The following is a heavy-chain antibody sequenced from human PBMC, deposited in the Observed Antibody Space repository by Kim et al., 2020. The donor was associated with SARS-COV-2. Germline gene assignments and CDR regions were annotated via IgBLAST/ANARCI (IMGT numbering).Heavy chain of an antibody. Sequence: SETLSLTCIVSGDSIKSHYWSWIRQSPRRGLEWIGYVYSSGNTKYNPSFNSRLTISIDMSKNQFSLKLTSVTTADAAIYYCARGTYGTGYYVNGMDLWG. CDR3: ARGTYGTGYYVNGMDL. J-gene: IGHJ6*02. D-gene: IGHD1-26*01. V-gene: IGHV4-59*11. CDR2: VYSSGNT. CDR1: GDSIKSHY.